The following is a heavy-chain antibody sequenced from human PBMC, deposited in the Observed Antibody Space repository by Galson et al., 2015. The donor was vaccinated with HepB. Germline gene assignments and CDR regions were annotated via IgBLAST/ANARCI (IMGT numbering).Heavy chain of an antibody. Sequence: SLRLSCAASGFTFSNYYMSWVRQAPRKGLEWVSGLSGSGATTHYAESVKGRFTISRDNSKKTLYLQMDSLRVEDTAVYYCAKLLVRGVVSSYYGMDVWGQGTTVTVSS. CDR2: LSGSGATT. V-gene: IGHV3-23*01. CDR3: AKLLVRGVVSSYYGMDV. CDR1: GFTFSNYY. D-gene: IGHD3-10*01. J-gene: IGHJ6*02.